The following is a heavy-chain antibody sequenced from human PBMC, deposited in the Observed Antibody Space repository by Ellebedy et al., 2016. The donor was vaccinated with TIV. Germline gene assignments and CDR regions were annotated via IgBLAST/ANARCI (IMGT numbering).Heavy chain of an antibody. V-gene: IGHV3-30-3*01. CDR1: GFTFSSYA. J-gene: IGHJ4*02. D-gene: IGHD3-10*01. CDR3: AKARDGSGSFHDY. Sequence: GGSLRLSCAASGFTFSSYAMHWVRQAPGKGLEWVAVISYDGSNKYYADSVKGRFTISRDNSKNTLYLQMDSLRAEDTAVYYCAKARDGSGSFHDYWGQGTLVTVSS. CDR2: ISYDGSNK.